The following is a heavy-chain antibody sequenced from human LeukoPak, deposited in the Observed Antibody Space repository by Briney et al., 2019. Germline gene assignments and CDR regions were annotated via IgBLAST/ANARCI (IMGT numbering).Heavy chain of an antibody. Sequence: SETLSLTCNVSGGSISSSSYYWGWIRQPPGKGLEWIGSIYYSGSTYYNPSLKSRVTISVDTSKNQFSLKLSSVTAADTAVYYCAREFMAPADFDLWGRGTLVTVSS. D-gene: IGHD5-24*01. J-gene: IGHJ2*01. V-gene: IGHV4-39*07. CDR2: IYYSGST. CDR3: AREFMAPADFDL. CDR1: GGSISSSSYY.